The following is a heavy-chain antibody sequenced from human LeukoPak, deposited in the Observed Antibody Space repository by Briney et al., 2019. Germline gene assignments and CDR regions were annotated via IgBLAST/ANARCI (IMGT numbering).Heavy chain of an antibody. CDR2: IYYSEST. D-gene: IGHD6-19*01. CDR1: GGSVSSDSYY. CDR3: ARDLGWYAYFDY. V-gene: IGHV4-61*01. J-gene: IGHJ4*02. Sequence: SETLSLTCTVSGGSVSSDSYYWSWIRQPPGKGLEWIGYIYYSESTNYNPSLKSRVTISVDTSKNQFSLKLSSVTAADTAVYYCARDLGWYAYFDYWGQGTLVTVSS.